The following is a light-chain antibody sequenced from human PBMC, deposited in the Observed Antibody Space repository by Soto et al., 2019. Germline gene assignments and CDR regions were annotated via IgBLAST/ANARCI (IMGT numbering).Light chain of an antibody. CDR3: SSYTSGSTSYV. V-gene: IGLV2-14*03. J-gene: IGLJ1*01. CDR1: SSDVGGYNY. Sequence: SVLTQPASVSGSPGQSITVSCTGTSSDVGGYNYVSWYQQHPGKAPKLIIYDVSDRPSGVSNRFSGSKSGNTASLTISGLQAEDEADYYCSSYTSGSTSYVFGTGTKVT. CDR2: DVS.